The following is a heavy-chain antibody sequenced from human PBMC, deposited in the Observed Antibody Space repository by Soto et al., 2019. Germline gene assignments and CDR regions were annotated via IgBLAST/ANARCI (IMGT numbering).Heavy chain of an antibody. D-gene: IGHD2-21*01. CDR2: ISYDGSSK. CDR1: GFTFSSYA. CDR3: ARSIFVVLKSAFDI. V-gene: IGHV3-30-3*01. J-gene: IGHJ3*02. Sequence: QVQLVESGGGGVQPGRSLRLSCAASGFTFSSYAMNWVRQAPGKGLEWVAVISYDGSSKYFADTVKGRFTISRDNYKNTVYLLMNSLRAEHTAVYYCARSIFVVLKSAFDIWGQGTMVTVSS.